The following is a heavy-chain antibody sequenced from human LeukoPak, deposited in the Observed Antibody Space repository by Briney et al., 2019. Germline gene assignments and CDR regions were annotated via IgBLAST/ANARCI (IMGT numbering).Heavy chain of an antibody. Sequence: PSETLSLTCAVYGGSFSGYYWSWIRQPPGKGLEWLGEINHGGSANYNPSLKSRVTISVDTSKNQFSLKLSSVTAADTAVYHCARGPRRAAAAPEYWGQGTLFTVSS. J-gene: IGHJ4*02. V-gene: IGHV4-34*01. CDR2: INHGGSA. CDR3: ARGPRRAAAAPEY. CDR1: GGSFSGYY. D-gene: IGHD6-13*01.